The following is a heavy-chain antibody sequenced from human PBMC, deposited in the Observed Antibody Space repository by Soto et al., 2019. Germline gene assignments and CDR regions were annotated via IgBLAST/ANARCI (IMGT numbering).Heavy chain of an antibody. D-gene: IGHD2-2*01. CDR1: GFTFSSYA. V-gene: IGHV3-30-3*01. J-gene: IGHJ4*02. CDR3: ARDRPSPYCSSTSCSSYFDY. Sequence: QVQLVESGGGVVQPGRSLRLSCAASGFTFSSYAMQWVRQAPGKGLEWVAVISYDGSNKYYADSVKGRLTISRDNSKNTLYLQMNSLRAEDTAVYYCARDRPSPYCSSTSCSSYFDYWGQGTLVTVSS. CDR2: ISYDGSNK.